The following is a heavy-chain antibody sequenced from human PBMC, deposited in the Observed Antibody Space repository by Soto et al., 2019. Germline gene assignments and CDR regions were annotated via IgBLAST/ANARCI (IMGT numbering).Heavy chain of an antibody. CDR3: AKYYYGTSGPFDP. CDR2: INPSGENT. J-gene: IGHJ5*02. CDR1: GSTFSNYY. Sequence: ASVKVSCKASGSTFSNYYMHWVRQAPGQGLEWMGIINPSGENTNYAQKFQGRVTMTRDTSTSTVYMELSSLTSEDMAVYYCAKYYYGTSGPFDPWGQGTLVTVSS. D-gene: IGHD3-10*01. V-gene: IGHV1-46*01.